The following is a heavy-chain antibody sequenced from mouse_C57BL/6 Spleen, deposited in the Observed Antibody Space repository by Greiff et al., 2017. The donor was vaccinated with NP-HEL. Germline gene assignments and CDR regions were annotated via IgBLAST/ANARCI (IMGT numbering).Heavy chain of an antibody. CDR2: ISYDGSN. CDR1: GYSITSGYY. CDR3: ARADWYFDV. V-gene: IGHV3-6*01. Sequence: DVQLVESGPGLVKPSQSLSLTCSVTGYSITSGYYWNWIRQFPGNKLEWMGYISYDGSNNYNPSLKNRISITRDTSKNQFFLKLNSVTTEDTATYYCARADWYFDVWGTGTTVTVSS. J-gene: IGHJ1*03.